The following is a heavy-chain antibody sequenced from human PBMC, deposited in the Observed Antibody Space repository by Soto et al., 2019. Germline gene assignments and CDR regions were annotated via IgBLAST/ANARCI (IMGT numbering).Heavy chain of an antibody. CDR3: ARDKRLRFLEWLLTRGMDV. D-gene: IGHD3-3*01. V-gene: IGHV1-18*01. CDR2: ISAYNGNT. Sequence: ASVKVSCKASGYTFTNYGISWVRQAPGQGLEWMGWISAYNGNTNYAQKLQGRVTMTTDTSTSTAYMELRSLRSDDTAVYYCARDKRLRFLEWLLTRGMDVWGQGTTVTVSS. CDR1: GYTFTNYG. J-gene: IGHJ6*02.